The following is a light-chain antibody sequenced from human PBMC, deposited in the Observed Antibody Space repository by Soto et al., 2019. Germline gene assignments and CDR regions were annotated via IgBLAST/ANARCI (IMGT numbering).Light chain of an antibody. J-gene: IGKJ1*01. CDR1: QSVSKNY. Sequence: EIVLTQSPGTRSLSPGERATLSCRASQSVSKNYLAWYQQNPGQAPGLLIYGASNRATGIPDRFSGIGSGTDFTLTISRLEPEDFAVYYCQQYGSSGTFGQGTKVDIK. V-gene: IGKV3-20*01. CDR2: GAS. CDR3: QQYGSSGT.